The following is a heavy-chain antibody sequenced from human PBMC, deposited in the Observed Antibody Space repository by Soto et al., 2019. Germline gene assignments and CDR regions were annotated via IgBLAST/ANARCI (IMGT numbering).Heavy chain of an antibody. Sequence: GASVKVSCKASGYTFTSYHIHWVRQAPGQGLEWMGIIKPSDSSTTYAQKFQGRVTMTRDPSTSTVYMELSSLRSEDTAVYYCVRDPAPYDSSGYGDYWGQGTLVTVSS. V-gene: IGHV1-46*03. CDR2: IKPSDSST. CDR3: VRDPAPYDSSGYGDY. D-gene: IGHD3-22*01. CDR1: GYTFTSYH. J-gene: IGHJ4*02.